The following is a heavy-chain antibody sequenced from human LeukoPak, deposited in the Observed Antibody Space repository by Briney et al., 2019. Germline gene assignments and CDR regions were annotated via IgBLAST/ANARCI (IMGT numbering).Heavy chain of an antibody. CDR2: ISSSSSYT. Sequence: GGSLRLSCAVSGFTFSDYYMSWIRQAPGKGLEWVSYISSSSSYTNYADSVKGRFTISRDNAKNSLYLQMNSLRAEDTAVYYGARDWNGDDYFDYWGQGTLVTVSS. J-gene: IGHJ4*02. V-gene: IGHV3-11*05. CDR3: ARDWNGDDYFDY. D-gene: IGHD1-1*01. CDR1: GFTFSDYY.